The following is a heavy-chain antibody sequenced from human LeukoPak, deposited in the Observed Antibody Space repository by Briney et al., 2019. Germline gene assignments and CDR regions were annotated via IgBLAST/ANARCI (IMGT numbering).Heavy chain of an antibody. Sequence: APVKVCCNATGYSVTSNGSSWIRQVPGQGHEKMGWISAYNGNTNYAQKLQGRVTMTTDTSTSTAYMELRSLRSDDTAVYYCAREGFWSGYLNWFDPWGQGTLVTVSS. CDR2: ISAYNGNT. V-gene: IGHV1-18*01. D-gene: IGHD3-3*01. J-gene: IGHJ5*02. CDR3: AREGFWSGYLNWFDP. CDR1: GYSVTSNG.